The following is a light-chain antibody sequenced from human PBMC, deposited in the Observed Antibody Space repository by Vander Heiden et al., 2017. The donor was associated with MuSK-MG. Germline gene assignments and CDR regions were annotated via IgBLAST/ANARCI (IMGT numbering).Light chain of an antibody. CDR3: QQYNDWPPYT. CDR1: QSVNSD. J-gene: IGKJ2*01. V-gene: IGKV3-15*01. CDR2: GAS. Sequence: EIVMTQSPATLSVSPGERASLSCRASQSVNSDLAWYQQKPGQAPRLLIYGASTRATGIPARFSGSGYGTEFTLTISSLQSEDFAVYYCQQYNDWPPYTFGQGTKMEIK.